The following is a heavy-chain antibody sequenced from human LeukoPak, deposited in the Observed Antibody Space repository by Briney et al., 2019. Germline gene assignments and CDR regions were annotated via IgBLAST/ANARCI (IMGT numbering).Heavy chain of an antibody. CDR2: INPNSGGT. J-gene: IGHJ4*02. D-gene: IGHD4-17*01. CDR3: ATHYGHDYGDYVGY. V-gene: IGHV1-2*06. CDR1: GHTFTGYY. Sequence: ASVKVSCKASGHTFTGYYIHWVRRAPGQGLEWMGRINPNSGGTNYAQKFQGRVTMTRDTSISTAYMELSGLRSDDTAMYYCATHYGHDYGDYVGYWGQGTLVTVSS.